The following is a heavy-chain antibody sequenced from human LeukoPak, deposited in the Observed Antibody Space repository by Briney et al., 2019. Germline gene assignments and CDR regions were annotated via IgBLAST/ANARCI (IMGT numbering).Heavy chain of an antibody. V-gene: IGHV3-23*01. J-gene: IGHJ4*02. CDR1: GFTFSSYA. Sequence: GGSLRLSCAASGFTFSSYAMSWVRQAPGKGLEWVSAISGSGGSTYYADSVKGRFTISRDNSKNTLYLQMNSLGAEDTAVYYCAKDKIFRGASYWGQGTLVTVSS. CDR2: ISGSGGST. CDR3: AKDKIFRGASY. D-gene: IGHD3-10*01.